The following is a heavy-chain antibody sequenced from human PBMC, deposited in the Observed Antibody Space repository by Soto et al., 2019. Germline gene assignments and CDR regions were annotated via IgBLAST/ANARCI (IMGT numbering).Heavy chain of an antibody. CDR2: ISGSGGST. CDR1: GFTFSGYA. J-gene: IGHJ4*02. V-gene: IGHV3-23*01. Sequence: PGGSLRLSCAASGFTFSGYAMSWARQAPGKGLEWVSAISGSGGSTYYADSVKGRFTISRDNSKNTLYLQMNSLRAEDTAVYYCAKDFRQLLSGVFDYWGQGTLVTVSS. D-gene: IGHD2-2*01. CDR3: AKDFRQLLSGVFDY.